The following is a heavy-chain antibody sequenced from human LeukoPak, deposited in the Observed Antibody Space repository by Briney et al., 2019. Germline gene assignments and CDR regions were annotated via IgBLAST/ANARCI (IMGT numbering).Heavy chain of an antibody. J-gene: IGHJ5*02. V-gene: IGHV1-18*01. Sequence: ASVKVSCKSSGYTFTSYGIGWVRQAPGQGLEWMGWISAYNGNTSYAQKLQGRVTMTTDTSTSTAYMELRSLRSDDTAVYYCARDLEVRGVIIPLNWFDPWGQGTLVTVSS. D-gene: IGHD3-10*01. CDR2: ISAYNGNT. CDR1: GYTFTSYG. CDR3: ARDLEVRGVIIPLNWFDP.